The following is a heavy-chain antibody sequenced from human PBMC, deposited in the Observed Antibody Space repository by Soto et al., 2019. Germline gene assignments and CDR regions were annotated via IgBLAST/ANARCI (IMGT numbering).Heavy chain of an antibody. V-gene: IGHV4-61*01. Sequence: SETLSLTCTVSGGSVSSGSYYWSLIRQPPGKGLEWIGYIYYSGSTNYNPSLKSRVTISVDTSKNQFSLKLRSVTAADTAVYNCAREPIAHYTILTGHYKTTPEYALDVWGQGTTVTVSS. CDR1: GGSVSSGSYY. CDR2: IYYSGST. D-gene: IGHD3-9*01. CDR3: AREPIAHYTILTGHYKTTPEYALDV. J-gene: IGHJ6*02.